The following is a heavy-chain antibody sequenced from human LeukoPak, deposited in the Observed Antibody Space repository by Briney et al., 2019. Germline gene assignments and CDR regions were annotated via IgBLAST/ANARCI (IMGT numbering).Heavy chain of an antibody. CDR3: ARDTVSDY. V-gene: IGHV3-30-3*01. CDR2: ISHDGIDR. CDR1: GFTFSNYA. D-gene: IGHD4-17*01. Sequence: GGSLRLSCAASGFTFSNYAMHWVRQAPGKGLEWVAVISHDGIDRYYADSVKGRFTVSRDNSKNTLYLQMNSLRAEDTAVYYRARDTVSDYWGQGTLVTVSS. J-gene: IGHJ4*02.